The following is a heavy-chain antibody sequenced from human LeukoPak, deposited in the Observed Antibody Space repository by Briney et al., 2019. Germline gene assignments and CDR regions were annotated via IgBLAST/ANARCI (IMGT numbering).Heavy chain of an antibody. CDR3: VGDREIPEY. V-gene: IGHV3-74*01. Sequence: GGSLRLSCAASGFTFSTHWMHWVRQAPGEGLVWISRISDDGSRTAYADSVKGRFTISRDNAKNTVYLQMSSLRAEDTALYYCVGDREIPEYWGQGTRVTVSS. J-gene: IGHJ4*02. D-gene: IGHD1-26*01. CDR2: ISDDGSRT. CDR1: GFTFSTHW.